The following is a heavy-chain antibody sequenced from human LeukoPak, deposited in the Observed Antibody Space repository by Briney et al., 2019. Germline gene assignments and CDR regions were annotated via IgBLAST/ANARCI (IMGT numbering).Heavy chain of an antibody. CDR3: AKQFEGNYRIPILYYFGY. J-gene: IGHJ4*02. CDR1: GFTFSSFS. V-gene: IGHV3-30-3*02. D-gene: IGHD3-16*02. Sequence: QPGGSLRLSCEASGFTFSSFSMHWVRQAPGKGLEWVAVMSYDGSTKYYTDSVKGRFTISRDNSKNTLYLQMNSLRAEDTAVYYCAKQFEGNYRIPILYYFGYWGQGTLVTVSS. CDR2: MSYDGSTK.